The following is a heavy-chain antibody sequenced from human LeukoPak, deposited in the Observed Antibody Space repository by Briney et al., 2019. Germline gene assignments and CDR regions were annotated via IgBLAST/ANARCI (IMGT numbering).Heavy chain of an antibody. CDR2: MNPNSGNT. Sequence: ASVTVSCKASVYTFTSYVINWVRQATGQGREWMGWMNPNSGNTGYAQKFQGRVAMPRNTSISTAYMELSSLRAEDTAVYYCAKAHGGSGSYYPTYYYYMDVWGKGTTVTVSS. CDR1: VYTFTSYV. CDR3: AKAHGGSGSYYPTYYYYMDV. V-gene: IGHV1-8*01. D-gene: IGHD3-10*01. J-gene: IGHJ6*03.